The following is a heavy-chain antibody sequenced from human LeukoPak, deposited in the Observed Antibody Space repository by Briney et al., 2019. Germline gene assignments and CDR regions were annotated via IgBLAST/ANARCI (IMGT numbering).Heavy chain of an antibody. CDR1: GFTFSSYG. CDR3: ARAQYSSTLYYFDY. Sequence: PGRSLRLSCAASGFTFSSYGMHWVRQAPGKGLEWVAVIWYDGSNKYYADSVKGRFTISRDNSKNTLYLQMNSLRAEDTAVYYCARAQYSSTLYYFDYWGQETLVTVSS. D-gene: IGHD6-13*01. CDR2: IWYDGSNK. V-gene: IGHV3-33*01. J-gene: IGHJ4*02.